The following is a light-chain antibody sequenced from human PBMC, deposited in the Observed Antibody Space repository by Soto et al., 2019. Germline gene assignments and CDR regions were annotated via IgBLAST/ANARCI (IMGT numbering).Light chain of an antibody. Sequence: QSALTQPASVSGSPGQSITISCIGTSSDIGYYNYVSWYQQHSGKAPKLMIYEVSNRPSGVSNRFSGSKSGNTASLTISGLQAEDEAEYYCSSYTRSNNLLFGGGTKVTVL. CDR1: SSDIGYYNY. CDR3: SSYTRSNNLL. CDR2: EVS. V-gene: IGLV2-14*01. J-gene: IGLJ2*01.